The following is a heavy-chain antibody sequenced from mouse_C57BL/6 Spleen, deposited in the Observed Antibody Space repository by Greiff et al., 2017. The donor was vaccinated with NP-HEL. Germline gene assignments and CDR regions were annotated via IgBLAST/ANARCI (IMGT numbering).Heavy chain of an antibody. CDR3: ARVGGYFDV. CDR2: IDPSDSYT. V-gene: IGHV1-69*01. J-gene: IGHJ1*03. CDR1: GYTFTSYW. Sequence: QVQLQQSGAELVMPGASVKLSCKASGYTFTSYWMHWVKQRPGQGLEWIGEIDPSDSYTNYNQKFKGKSTLTVDKSSSTAYMQLSSLTSEDSAVYYCARVGGYFDVWGTGTTVTVSS.